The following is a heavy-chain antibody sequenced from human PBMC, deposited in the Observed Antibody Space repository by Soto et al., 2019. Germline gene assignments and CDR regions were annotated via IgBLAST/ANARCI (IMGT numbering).Heavy chain of an antibody. CDR3: ARDAGCSSSSCYDTLAFDI. V-gene: IGHV4-31*03. J-gene: IGHJ3*02. CDR2: IYYSGST. D-gene: IGHD2-2*01. Sequence: LPYPVADGHIGSGCYYWSWNSQQPGKGLEWIGYIYYSGSTYYNPSLKSRVTISVDTSKNQFSLKLSSVTAADTAVYYCARDAGCSSSSCYDTLAFDIRRKRTMVT. CDR1: DGHIGSGCYY.